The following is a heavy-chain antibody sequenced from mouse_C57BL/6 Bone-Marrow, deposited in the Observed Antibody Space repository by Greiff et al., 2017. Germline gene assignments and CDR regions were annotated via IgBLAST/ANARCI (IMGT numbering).Heavy chain of an antibody. J-gene: IGHJ1*03. CDR2: IDPENGDT. V-gene: IGHV14-4*01. Sequence: VQLQQSGAELVRPGTSVKVSCKASGYAFTNYLIEWVKQRPEQGLEWIGWIDPENGDTEYASKFQGKATITADTSSNTAYLQLSSLTSEDTAVYYCTTGGYWYFDVWGTGTTVTVSS. D-gene: IGHD1-1*02. CDR3: TTGGYWYFDV. CDR1: GYAFTNYL.